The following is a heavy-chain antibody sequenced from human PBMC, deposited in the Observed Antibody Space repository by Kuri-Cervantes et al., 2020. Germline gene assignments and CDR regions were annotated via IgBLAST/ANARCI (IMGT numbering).Heavy chain of an antibody. CDR2: IRYDGSNK. V-gene: IGHV3-30*02. Sequence: GGSLRLSCAASGFTFSSYGMHWVRQAPGKGLEWVAFIRYDGSNKYYADSVKGRFTISRDNAKNSMYLQMNSLRAEDTAVYYCAREGHDSDDYVFYYYMDVWGKGTTVTVSS. D-gene: IGHD4-17*01. J-gene: IGHJ6*03. CDR3: AREGHDSDDYVFYYYMDV. CDR1: GFTFSSYG.